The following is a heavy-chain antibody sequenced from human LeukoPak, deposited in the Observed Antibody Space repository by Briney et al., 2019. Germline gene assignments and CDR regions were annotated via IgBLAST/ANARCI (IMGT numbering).Heavy chain of an antibody. J-gene: IGHJ4*02. CDR2: ISGSGGST. CDR1: GFSFSSYA. D-gene: IGHD2-2*01. Sequence: GGSLRLSCAASGFSFSSYAISWVRQAPGKGLEWVSAISGSGGSTYYADSVKGRFTISRDNSKNTLYLQMNSLRAEDTAVYYCAKNQPLTLTYYFDYWGQGTLVTVSS. V-gene: IGHV3-23*01. CDR3: AKNQPLTLTYYFDY.